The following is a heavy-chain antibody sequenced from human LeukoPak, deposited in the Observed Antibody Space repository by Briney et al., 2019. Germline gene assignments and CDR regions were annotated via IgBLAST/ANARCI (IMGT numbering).Heavy chain of an antibody. Sequence: GASVKVSCKASGYTFTSYYMHWVRQAPEQGLEWMGWISAYNGNTNYAQKLQGRVTMTTDTSTSTAYMELRSLRSDDTAVYYCARLRRIAAAGTSWFDPWGQGTLVTVSS. CDR1: GYTFTSYY. J-gene: IGHJ5*02. CDR2: ISAYNGNT. CDR3: ARLRRIAAAGTSWFDP. D-gene: IGHD6-13*01. V-gene: IGHV1-18*04.